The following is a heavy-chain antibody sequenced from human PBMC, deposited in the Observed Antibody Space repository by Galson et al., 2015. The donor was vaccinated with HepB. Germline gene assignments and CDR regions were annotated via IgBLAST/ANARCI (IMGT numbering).Heavy chain of an antibody. J-gene: IGHJ2*01. V-gene: IGHV3-15*01. CDR2: IKSKGDGGTI. D-gene: IGHD2-2*01. CDR3: TRSTSGTWYFDL. CDR1: GFIFSYAW. Sequence: SLRLSCAASGFIFSYAWMNWVRQSPGKGLEWVGRIKSKGDGGTIEYAAPVKGRFTISGDDSKNLLYLQMDSLKTEDTAVYYCTRSTSGTWYFDLWGRGTLVTVSS.